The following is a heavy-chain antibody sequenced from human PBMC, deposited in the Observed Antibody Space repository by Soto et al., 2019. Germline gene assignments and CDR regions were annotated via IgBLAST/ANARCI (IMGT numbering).Heavy chain of an antibody. D-gene: IGHD3-10*01. CDR3: ASIMWFGEQIFDY. CDR1: GYTFTSYG. CDR2: ISVYNGNT. V-gene: IGHV1-18*01. Sequence: QVQLVQSGAEVKKPGASVKVSCKASGYTFTSYGISWVRQAPGQGLEWMGWISVYNGNTNYAQKLQGRVTMTTDTSTSTPYMELRSLRTDDTAVYYCASIMWFGEQIFDYWGQGTLVTVSS. J-gene: IGHJ4*02.